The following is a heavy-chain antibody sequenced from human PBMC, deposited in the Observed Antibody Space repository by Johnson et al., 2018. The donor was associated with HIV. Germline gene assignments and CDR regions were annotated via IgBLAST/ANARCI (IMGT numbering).Heavy chain of an antibody. CDR2: IYSGGST. V-gene: IGHV3-66*01. D-gene: IGHD1-14*01. J-gene: IGHJ3*02. CDR1: GFTFDDYA. Sequence: EVQLVESGGGLVQPGRSLRLSCAASGFTFDDYAMHWVRQVPGKGLEWVSGIYSGGSTYYADSVKGRFTISRNNSKTTPYLQMNSLRAEDTAVYYCTKDRLTLDAFDIWGQGTMVTVSS. CDR3: TKDRLTLDAFDI.